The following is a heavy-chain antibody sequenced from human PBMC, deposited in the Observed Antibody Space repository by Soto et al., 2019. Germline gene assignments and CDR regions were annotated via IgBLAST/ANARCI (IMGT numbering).Heavy chain of an antibody. Sequence: EVHLVESGGGLVQPGGSLRLSCAVSGFTFSRYSMSWVRQAPGKGLEWVSSVTSISAYIYYADSVKGRFIISRDNAKNSLFLQMNSLRADDTAVYYCVRDYAPGISGSTGLDPWGQGTLVTVSS. CDR2: VTSISAYI. CDR1: GFTFSRYS. D-gene: IGHD1-7*01. J-gene: IGHJ5*02. CDR3: VRDYAPGISGSTGLDP. V-gene: IGHV3-21*01.